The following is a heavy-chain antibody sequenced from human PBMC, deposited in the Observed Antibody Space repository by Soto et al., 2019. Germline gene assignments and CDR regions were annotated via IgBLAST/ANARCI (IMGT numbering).Heavy chain of an antibody. CDR2: VWNSGGT. V-gene: IGHV4-59*12. Sequence: SETLSLTCSVSGGSMNGYHWSWIRQPPGKGLEWIGYVWNSGGTAYNPSLKSRVTMSLDISKSQFSLRLTSVTAADTAVYFCAKGGSVTRSNDYDHWGQGTLVTVSS. D-gene: IGHD4-17*01. CDR1: GGSMNGYH. J-gene: IGHJ4*02. CDR3: AKGGSVTRSNDYDH.